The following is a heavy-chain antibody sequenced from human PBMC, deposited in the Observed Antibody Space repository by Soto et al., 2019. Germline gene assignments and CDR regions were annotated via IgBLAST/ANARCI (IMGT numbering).Heavy chain of an antibody. Sequence: SETLSLTCAVSGGSFTSNNWWTWVRQPPGQGLEWIGEIYRTGSTNYNPSLKSRVTISLDESENQFSLNVTSQTAADTAVYYCASREPRTNVDYWCQGTLVAVSS. D-gene: IGHD2-8*01. J-gene: IGHJ4*02. CDR1: GGSFTSNNW. V-gene: IGHV4-4*02. CDR3: ASREPRTNVDY. CDR2: IYRTGST.